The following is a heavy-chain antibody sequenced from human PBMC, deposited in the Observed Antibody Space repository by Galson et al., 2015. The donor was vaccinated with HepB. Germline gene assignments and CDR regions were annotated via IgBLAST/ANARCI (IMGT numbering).Heavy chain of an antibody. CDR3: ARGVGGESCNELEY. Sequence: SLRLSCAASGFTFNTYAMTWVRQAPGKGLEWISCITGNGGATLYLDSVKGRFTVSRDSAKSTVYLQMDSLRAEDTAVYFCARGVGGESCNELEYWGQGALVTVSS. CDR1: GFTFNTYA. J-gene: IGHJ4*02. CDR2: ITGNGGAT. V-gene: IGHV3-23*01. D-gene: IGHD1-1*01.